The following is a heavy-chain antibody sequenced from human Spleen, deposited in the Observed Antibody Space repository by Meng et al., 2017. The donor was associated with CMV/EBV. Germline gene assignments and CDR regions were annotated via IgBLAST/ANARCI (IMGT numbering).Heavy chain of an antibody. CDR3: ARGRGSSWSTGVYGMDV. J-gene: IGHJ6*02. V-gene: IGHV4-34*01. CDR2: INHSGST. CDR1: GFTFDDYA. Sequence: ESLKISCAASGFTFDDYAMHWIRQPPGKGLEWIGEINHSGSTNYNPSLKSRVTISVDTSKNQFSLKLSSVTAADTAVYYCARGRGSSWSTGVYGMDVWGQGTTVTVSS. D-gene: IGHD6-13*01.